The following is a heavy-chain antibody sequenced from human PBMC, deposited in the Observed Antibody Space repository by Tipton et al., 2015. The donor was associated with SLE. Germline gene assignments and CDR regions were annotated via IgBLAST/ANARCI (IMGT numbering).Heavy chain of an antibody. CDR3: ARAKVEETTFKYFFNGLDV. V-gene: IGHV4-38-2*02. D-gene: IGHD2/OR15-2a*01. J-gene: IGHJ6*02. CDR1: GYSISSGYY. CDR2: IYQSGSS. Sequence: TLSLTCTVSGYSISSGYYWGWIRQPPGKGLEWIGSIYQSGSSYCNPSLRSRVTISVDTSKNQFSLRLTSVTAADTAVYYCARAKVEETTFKYFFNGLDVWGRGTTVTVS.